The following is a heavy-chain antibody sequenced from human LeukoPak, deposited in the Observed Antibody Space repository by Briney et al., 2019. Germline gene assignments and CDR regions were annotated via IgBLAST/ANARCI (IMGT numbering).Heavy chain of an antibody. CDR3: ARAPGYCSGGSCYCHY. Sequence: GGSLRLSCAASGFTFSSYAMHWVRQAPGKRLEWVAVISYDGSNKYYADSVKGRFTISRDNSKNTLYLQMNSLRAEDTAVYYCARAPGYCSGGSCYCHYWGQGTLVTVSS. CDR2: ISYDGSNK. V-gene: IGHV3-30-3*01. CDR1: GFTFSSYA. D-gene: IGHD2-15*01. J-gene: IGHJ4*02.